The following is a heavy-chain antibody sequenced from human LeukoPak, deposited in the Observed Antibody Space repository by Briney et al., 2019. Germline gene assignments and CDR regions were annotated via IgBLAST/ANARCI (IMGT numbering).Heavy chain of an antibody. CDR1: GGSISSGSYY. V-gene: IGHV4-61*02. CDR2: IYTSGST. Sequence: SQTLSLTCTVSGGSISSGSYYWSWIRQPAGKGLEWIGRIYTSGSTNYNPSLKSRVTISVDTSKNQFSLKLSSVTAADTAVYYCARHLGTTVTPVYWGQGTLVTVSS. CDR3: ARHLGTTVTPVY. D-gene: IGHD4-17*01. J-gene: IGHJ4*02.